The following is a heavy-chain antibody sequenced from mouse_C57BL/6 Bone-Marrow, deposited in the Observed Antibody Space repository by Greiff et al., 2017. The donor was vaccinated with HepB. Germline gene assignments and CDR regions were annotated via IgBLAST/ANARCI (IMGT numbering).Heavy chain of an antibody. CDR1: GYTFTSYW. D-gene: IGHD1-1*01. Sequence: VQLQQPGAELVKPGASVKLSCKASGYTFTSYWMHWVKQRPGRGLEWIGRIDPNSGGTKYNEKFKSKATLTVDKPSSTAYMQLSSLTSEDAAVYYCARSLIITTVVSFDYWGQGTTLTVSS. CDR3: ARSLIITTVVSFDY. J-gene: IGHJ2*01. CDR2: IDPNSGGT. V-gene: IGHV1-72*01.